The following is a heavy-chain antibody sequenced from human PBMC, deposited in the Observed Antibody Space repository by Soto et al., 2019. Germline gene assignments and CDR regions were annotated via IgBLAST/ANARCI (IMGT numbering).Heavy chain of an antibody. CDR1: GFTFSNAW. CDR3: IGTYSGSSRRFDY. CDR2: VKSKTDGGTI. J-gene: IGHJ4*02. Sequence: EVQLVESGGGLVKPGGSLRLSCAASGFTFSNAWMTWVRQAPGKGLEWVGRVKSKTDGGTIDYAAPVKDRFTISSDDSKNTLYLQMNSLKTEDTAVYYCIGTYSGSSRRFDYWGQGTLVTVSS. V-gene: IGHV3-15*01. D-gene: IGHD5-12*01.